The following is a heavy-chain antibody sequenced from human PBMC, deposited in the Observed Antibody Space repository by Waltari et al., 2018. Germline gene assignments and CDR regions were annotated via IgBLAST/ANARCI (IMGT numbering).Heavy chain of an antibody. J-gene: IGHJ4*02. CDR1: GFIFSSYW. CDR3: IRENIAAAGLES. D-gene: IGHD6-13*01. V-gene: IGHV3-74*01. CDR2: SKYDGSST. Sequence: EVQLVESGGGLVQPGGSLRLSCVASGFIFSSYWMDWVRQAPGKGLVWVSRSKYDGSSTTYADSVKGRFTISRDNAKNTLYLHMSSLRAEDTAVYYCIRENIAAAGLESWGQGTLVTVSS.